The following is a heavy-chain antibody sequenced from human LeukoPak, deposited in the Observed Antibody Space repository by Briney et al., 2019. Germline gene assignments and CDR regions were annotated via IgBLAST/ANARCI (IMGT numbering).Heavy chain of an antibody. CDR1: GFTFSSYW. V-gene: IGHV3-74*01. Sequence: GGSLRLSCAASGFTFSSYWMHWVRQAPGKGLVWVSRISSDGSDTTYADSVKGRFTISRDNAKKMLNLQMNGLRVDDTAVYYCTRAPYHGDYVSWAWGQGTLVTVSS. D-gene: IGHD4-17*01. CDR3: TRAPYHGDYVSWA. J-gene: IGHJ4*02. CDR2: ISSDGSDT.